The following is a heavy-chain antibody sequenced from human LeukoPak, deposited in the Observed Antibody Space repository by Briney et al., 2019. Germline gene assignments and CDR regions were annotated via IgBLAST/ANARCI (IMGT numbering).Heavy chain of an antibody. Sequence: GGSLRLSCAASGFTVSSNYMSWVRQAPGKGLEWVSVIYSGGSTYYADSVKGRFTISRDNSKNTLYLQMNSLRAEDTAVYYCAKDPNGDYIGAFDIWGQGTMVTVSS. J-gene: IGHJ3*02. D-gene: IGHD4-17*01. V-gene: IGHV3-53*05. CDR1: GFTVSSNY. CDR2: IYSGGST. CDR3: AKDPNGDYIGAFDI.